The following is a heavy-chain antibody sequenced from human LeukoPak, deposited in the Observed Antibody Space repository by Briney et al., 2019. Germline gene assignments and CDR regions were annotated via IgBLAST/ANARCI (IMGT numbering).Heavy chain of an antibody. J-gene: IGHJ3*02. CDR2: INPNSGGT. CDR3: ARVEAPYYYGSSGYYPDAFDI. CDR1: GYTFTGYY. D-gene: IGHD3-22*01. V-gene: IGHV1-2*02. Sequence: ASVKVSCKASGYTFTGYYMHWVRQAPGQGLEWMGWINPNSGGTNYAQKFQGRVTMTRDTSISTAYMELSRLRSDDTAVYYCARVEAPYYYGSSGYYPDAFDIWGQGTMVTVSS.